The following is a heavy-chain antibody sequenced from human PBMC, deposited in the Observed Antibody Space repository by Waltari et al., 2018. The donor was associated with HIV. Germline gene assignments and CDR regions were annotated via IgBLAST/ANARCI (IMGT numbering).Heavy chain of an antibody. Sequence: QVQLVQSGAEVKKPGASVRVSCKASGYSFISSDLNWVRQATGQGLEWMGLMNPNSGNTGFAQKFQGRVTMTRNTSISTAYMELSSLRSEDTAVYYCARGPSGKVFDYWGQGTLVTVSS. J-gene: IGHJ4*02. CDR1: GYSFISSD. V-gene: IGHV1-8*01. D-gene: IGHD2-15*01. CDR2: MNPNSGNT. CDR3: ARGPSGKVFDY.